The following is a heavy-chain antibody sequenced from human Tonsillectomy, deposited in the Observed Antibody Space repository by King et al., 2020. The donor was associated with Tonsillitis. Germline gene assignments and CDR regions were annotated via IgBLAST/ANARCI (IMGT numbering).Heavy chain of an antibody. CDR3: VAGRGGPDP. Sequence: QLVQSGAEVKRPGASVKVSCKASGYTFTGYYMHWVRQAPGQGLESMCWIDPSSGDTNYAQNFQGRVTMTRDTSISTVYMELIRLESDDTAEYYCVAGRGGPDPWGQGTLVTVSS. V-gene: IGHV1-2*02. CDR1: GYTFTGYY. D-gene: IGHD6-13*01. CDR2: IDPSSGDT. J-gene: IGHJ5*02.